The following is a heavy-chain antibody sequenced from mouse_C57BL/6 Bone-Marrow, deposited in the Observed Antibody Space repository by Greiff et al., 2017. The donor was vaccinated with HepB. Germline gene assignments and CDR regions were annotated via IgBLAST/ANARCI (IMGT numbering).Heavy chain of an antibody. D-gene: IGHD1-1*01. CDR2: IHPNSGST. Sequence: QVQLQQPGAELVKPGASVKLSCKASGYTFTSYWMHWVKQRPGQGLEWIGMIHPNSGSTNYNEKFKSKATLTVDKSSSTAYMQLSSLTSEDSAVYYCARSRTYGSGYFDVWGTGTTVTVSS. CDR1: GYTFTSYW. V-gene: IGHV1-64*01. J-gene: IGHJ1*03. CDR3: ARSRTYGSGYFDV.